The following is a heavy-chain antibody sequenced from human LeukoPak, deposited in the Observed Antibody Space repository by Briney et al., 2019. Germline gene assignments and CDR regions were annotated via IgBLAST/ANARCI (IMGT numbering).Heavy chain of an antibody. J-gene: IGHJ6*03. CDR3: AEVGATGGLGYYYYMDV. D-gene: IGHD1-26*01. CDR2: ISWNSGSI. V-gene: IGHV3-9*01. CDR1: GFTFDDYA. Sequence: QSGGSLRLSCAASGFTFDDYAMHWVRQAPGKGLEWVSGISWNSGSIGYADSVKGRFTISRDNAKNSLYLQMNSLRAEDTALYYCAEVGATGGLGYYYYMDVWGKGTTVTVSS.